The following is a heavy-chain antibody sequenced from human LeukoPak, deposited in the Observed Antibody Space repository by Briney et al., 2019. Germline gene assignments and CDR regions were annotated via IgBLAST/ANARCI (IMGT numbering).Heavy chain of an antibody. Sequence: SQTLSLTYAISGDSVSNNSAAWNWLRQSPSRGLEWLGRTYYRYKWYNDYAVSGKSRITINPDTSKNQFSLQLNSVTPEDTAVYYCARVVHYYDSSGYYYYYGMDVWGQGTTVTVSS. J-gene: IGHJ6*02. CDR1: GDSVSNNSAA. D-gene: IGHD3-22*01. CDR3: ARVVHYYDSSGYYYYYGMDV. V-gene: IGHV6-1*01. CDR2: TYYRYKWYN.